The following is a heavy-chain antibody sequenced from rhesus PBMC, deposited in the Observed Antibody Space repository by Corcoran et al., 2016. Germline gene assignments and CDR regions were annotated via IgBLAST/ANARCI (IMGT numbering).Heavy chain of an antibody. CDR1: GFTFSNYW. V-gene: IGHV3-28*02. CDR2: IDSAGRGT. D-gene: IGHD1-44*01. Sequence: EVPLVESGGGLAKPGGSLSVSWAVSGFTFSNYWMYWVRQAPGKGLEWISAIDSAGRGTYYADSVKGRFTISRENAKKTLYLQMESLRTEDTAVYHCARDSIGYWGQGVLVTVSS. J-gene: IGHJ4*01. CDR3: ARDSIGY.